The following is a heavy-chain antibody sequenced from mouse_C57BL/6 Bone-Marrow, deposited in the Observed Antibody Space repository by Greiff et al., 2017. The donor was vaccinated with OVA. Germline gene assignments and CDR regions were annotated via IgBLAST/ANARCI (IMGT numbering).Heavy chain of an antibody. CDR2: IDPETGGT. V-gene: IGHV1-15*01. Sequence: VQLQQSGAELVRPGASVTLSCKASGYTFTDYEMHWVKQTPVHGLEWIGAIDPETGGTAYNQKFKGKAILTADKSSSTAYMELRSLTSEDSAVYYCTRGGYYDYGFAYWGQGTLVTVSA. CDR3: TRGGYYDYGFAY. J-gene: IGHJ3*01. CDR1: GYTFTDYE. D-gene: IGHD1-1*01.